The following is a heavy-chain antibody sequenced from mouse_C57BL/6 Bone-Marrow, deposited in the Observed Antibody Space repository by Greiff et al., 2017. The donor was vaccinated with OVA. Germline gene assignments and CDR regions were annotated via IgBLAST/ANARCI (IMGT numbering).Heavy chain of an antibody. CDR3: ARLKMAWFAY. CDR2: ISSGGSYT. V-gene: IGHV5-6*01. D-gene: IGHD2-3*01. CDR1: GFTFSSYG. Sequence: EVQVVESGGDLVKPGGSLKLSCAASGFTFSSYGMSWVRQTPDKRLEWVATISSGGSYTYYPDSVKGRFTISRDNAKNTLYLQMSSLKSEDTAMYYCARLKMAWFAYWGQATLVTVSA. J-gene: IGHJ3*01.